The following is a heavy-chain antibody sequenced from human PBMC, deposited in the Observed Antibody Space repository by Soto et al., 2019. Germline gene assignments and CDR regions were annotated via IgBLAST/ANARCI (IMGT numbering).Heavy chain of an antibody. V-gene: IGHV4-39*01. CDR1: GGSIVSSSYY. CDR3: ARHGATGTTARGYYYYGMDV. D-gene: IGHD1-7*01. Sequence: KASETLSLTCTVSGGSIVSSSYYWGWIRQPPGKGLEWIGSIYYSGSTYYNPSLKSRVTISVDTSKNQFSLKLSSVTAADTAVYYCARHGATGTTARGYYYYGMDVWGQGTTVTVSS. CDR2: IYYSGST. J-gene: IGHJ6*02.